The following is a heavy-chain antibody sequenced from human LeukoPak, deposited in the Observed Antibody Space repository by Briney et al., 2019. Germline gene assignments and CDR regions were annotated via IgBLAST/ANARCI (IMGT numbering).Heavy chain of an antibody. Sequence: GGSLRLSCAASGFTFSNYPMHWVRQAPGKGLEWVAVISYDGGNKYYADSVKGRFAISRDNSKNTLYLQMNSLRGEDTALYYCASPPQGRGSSWYNAFDIWGQGTMVTVSS. CDR1: GFTFSNYP. CDR3: ASPPQGRGSSWYNAFDI. J-gene: IGHJ3*02. CDR2: ISYDGGNK. D-gene: IGHD6-13*01. V-gene: IGHV3-30*09.